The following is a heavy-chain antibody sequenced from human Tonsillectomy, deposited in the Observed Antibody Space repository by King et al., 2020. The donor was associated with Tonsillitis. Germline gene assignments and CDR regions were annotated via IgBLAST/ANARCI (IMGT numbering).Heavy chain of an antibody. V-gene: IGHV3-11*01. CDR2: ISSSGIAI. J-gene: IGHJ6*02. D-gene: IGHD5-12*01. Sequence: VQLLESGGGLVKPGGALRLSCASSGFTFSDYYISWMRQAPGKGLEWGSDISSSGIAIYYADSVKGRVNIYRENAKNSLYLQMNSLRAEDTAVYYCARVGIKGYSAYSYYYYYYGMDVWGQGTTVTVSS. CDR3: ARVGIKGYSAYSYYYYYYGMDV. CDR1: GFTFSDYY.